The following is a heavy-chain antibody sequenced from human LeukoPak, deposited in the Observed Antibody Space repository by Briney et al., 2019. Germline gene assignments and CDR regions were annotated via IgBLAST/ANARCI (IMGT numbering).Heavy chain of an antibody. D-gene: IGHD6-13*01. V-gene: IGHV1-18*01. CDR1: GYTFTSYG. CDR2: ISAYNGNT. J-gene: IGHJ4*02. Sequence: ASVKVSRKASGYTFTSYGISWVRQAPGQGLEWMGWISAYNGNTNYAQKLQGRVTMTTDTSTSTAYMELRSLRSDDTAVYYCARGPYSKPKYYFDYWGQGTLVTVSS. CDR3: ARGPYSKPKYYFDY.